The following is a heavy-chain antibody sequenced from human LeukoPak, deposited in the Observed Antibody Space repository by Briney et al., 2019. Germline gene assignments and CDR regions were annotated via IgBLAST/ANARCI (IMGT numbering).Heavy chain of an antibody. D-gene: IGHD3-10*01. Sequence: GGSLRLSCAASGFTFSSYGMHWVRQAPGKGLEWVAVISYDGSNKYYADSVKGRFTISRDNSKNTLYLQMNSLRAEDTAVYYCAKDTYYYGLDYYYGMDVWGKGITVTVSS. CDR1: GFTFSSYG. V-gene: IGHV3-30*18. CDR2: ISYDGSNK. J-gene: IGHJ6*04. CDR3: AKDTYYYGLDYYYGMDV.